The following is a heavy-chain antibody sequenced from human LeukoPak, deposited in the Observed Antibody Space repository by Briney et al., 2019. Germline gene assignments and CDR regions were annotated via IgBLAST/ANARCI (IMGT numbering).Heavy chain of an antibody. CDR1: GFTFSNAW. J-gene: IGHJ4*02. V-gene: IGHV3-15*01. CDR2: IKSKTDGGTT. CDR3: TRGGYDSSATPWDY. Sequence: PGGSLRLSCAASGFTFSNAWMSWVRQAPGKGLEWVGRIKSKTDGGTTDYAAPAKGRFTISRDDSKNTAYLQMNSLKTEDTAVYYCTRGGYDSSATPWDYWGQGTLVTVSS. D-gene: IGHD3-22*01.